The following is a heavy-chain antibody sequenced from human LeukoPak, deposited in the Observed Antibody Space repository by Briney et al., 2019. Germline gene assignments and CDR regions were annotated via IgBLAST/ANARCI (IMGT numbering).Heavy chain of an antibody. D-gene: IGHD6-6*01. CDR3: ARDRGTTSSAGYYFDT. V-gene: IGHV3-33*01. CDR2: IWYDGSNK. J-gene: IGHJ4*02. CDR1: GFTFSIFG. Sequence: PGGSLRLSCAASGFTFSIFGMHWVRQAPGKGLEWVAIIWYDGSNKYYGDSVKGRFTVSRDSSKNTLHLQVNSLRAEDTAVYYCARDRGTTSSAGYYFDTWGQGALVTVSS.